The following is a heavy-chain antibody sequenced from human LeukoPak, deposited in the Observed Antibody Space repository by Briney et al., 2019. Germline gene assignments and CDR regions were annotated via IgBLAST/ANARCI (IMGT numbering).Heavy chain of an antibody. Sequence: GRSLRLSCAASGFTFSSYGMHWVRQAPGXGLEWVAVIWYDGSNKYYADSVKGRFTISRDNSKNTLYLQMNSLRAEDTAVYYCARLWFGELAFDYWGQGTLVTVSS. J-gene: IGHJ4*02. V-gene: IGHV3-33*01. D-gene: IGHD3-10*01. CDR1: GFTFSSYG. CDR3: ARLWFGELAFDY. CDR2: IWYDGSNK.